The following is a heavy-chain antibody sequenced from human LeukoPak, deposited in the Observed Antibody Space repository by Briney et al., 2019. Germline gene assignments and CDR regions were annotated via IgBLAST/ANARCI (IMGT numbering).Heavy chain of an antibody. Sequence: GGSLRLSCAASGFTFSSYSMNWVRQAPGKGLEWVSAISGSGGSTYYADSVKGRFTISRDNSKNTLYLQMNSLRAEDTAVHYCAKDRAAAGLFDYWGQGTLVTVSS. D-gene: IGHD6-13*01. CDR1: GFTFSSYS. CDR2: ISGSGGST. V-gene: IGHV3-23*01. CDR3: AKDRAAAGLFDY. J-gene: IGHJ4*02.